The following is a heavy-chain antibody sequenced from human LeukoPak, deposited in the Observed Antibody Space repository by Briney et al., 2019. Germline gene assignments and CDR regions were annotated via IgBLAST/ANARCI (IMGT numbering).Heavy chain of an antibody. CDR1: GFTFSSYS. Sequence: GGSLRLSCAASGFTFSSYSMNWVRQAPGKGLEWVSSISSSSSYIYYADSVKGRFTISRDNAKNSLYLQMNSLRAEDTAVYYCARGGGYCGGDCYGIDYWGQGTLVTVSS. J-gene: IGHJ4*02. CDR2: ISSSSSYI. V-gene: IGHV3-21*01. D-gene: IGHD2-21*01. CDR3: ARGGGYCGGDCYGIDY.